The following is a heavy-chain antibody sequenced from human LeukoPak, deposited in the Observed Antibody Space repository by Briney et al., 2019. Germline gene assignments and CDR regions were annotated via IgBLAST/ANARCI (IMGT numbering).Heavy chain of an antibody. CDR1: GGSISSSSYY. V-gene: IGHV4-39*01. CDR3: ARRDTYDYGDLGGDY. D-gene: IGHD4-17*01. Sequence: SETLSLTCTVSGGSISSSSYYWGWIRQPPGKGLEWIGSIYYSGSTYYNPSLKSRVAISVDTSKNQFSLKLSSVTAADTAVYYCARRDTYDYGDLGGDYWGQGTLVTVSS. J-gene: IGHJ4*02. CDR2: IYYSGST.